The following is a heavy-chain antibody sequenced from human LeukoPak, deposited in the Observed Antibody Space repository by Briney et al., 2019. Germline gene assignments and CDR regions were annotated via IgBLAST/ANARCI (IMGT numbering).Heavy chain of an antibody. CDR3: AKDGSGSGPHLGYFDY. CDR1: GFTFCNFR. CDR2: IRGSGGST. J-gene: IGHJ4*02. V-gene: IGHV3-23*01. D-gene: IGHD6-19*01. Sequence: PGGSLRLSCAASGFTFCNFRMNWVRPAPGKGLEWVSAIRGSGGSTYYADSVKGRFTISRDNSKNTLYLQMNSPRAEDTAVYYWAKDGSGSGPHLGYFDYWGQGTLVTVSS.